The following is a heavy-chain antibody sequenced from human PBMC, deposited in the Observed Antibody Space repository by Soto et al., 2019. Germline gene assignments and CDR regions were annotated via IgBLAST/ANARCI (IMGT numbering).Heavy chain of an antibody. CDR2: ISCCGGST. CDR3: AKADGEQWLVPHLDN. V-gene: IGHV3-23*01. J-gene: IGHJ4*02. Sequence: GGSLRLSXVASGFNFKKFAMASVRQAPGEGLEWVSGISCCGGSTSYADSVKGRFSIARDDSKNTLSLQMNSLRVEDTAQYYCAKADGEQWLVPHLDNWGQGTLVTVSS. D-gene: IGHD6-19*01. CDR1: GFNFKKFA.